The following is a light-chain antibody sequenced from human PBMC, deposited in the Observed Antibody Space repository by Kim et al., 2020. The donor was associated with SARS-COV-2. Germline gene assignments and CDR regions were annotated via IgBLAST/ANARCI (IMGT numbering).Light chain of an antibody. Sequence: GQRVTISCSGSESNISNNYSAWYQQCPRTDPKHLIYDNNERSSGIPDRFSGSKSGTSATLDITGLQTGDEGDYYCGTWDSRLSTWIFGGGTKVTVL. CDR1: ESNISNNY. J-gene: IGLJ2*01. CDR3: GTWDSRLSTWI. CDR2: DNN. V-gene: IGLV1-51*01.